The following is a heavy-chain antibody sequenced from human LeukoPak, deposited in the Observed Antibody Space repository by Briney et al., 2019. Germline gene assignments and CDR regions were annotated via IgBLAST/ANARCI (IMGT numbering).Heavy chain of an antibody. CDR2: INPNSGGT. V-gene: IGHV1-2*02. J-gene: IGHJ4*02. CDR3: ARAPSDFYSGSFDY. D-gene: IGHD1-26*01. Sequence: GASVKVSCKASGYTFTGYYMHWVRQAPGQGLEWMGWINPNSGGTNHAQKFQGRVTMTRDTSISTAYMELSRLRSDDTAVYYCARAPSDFYSGSFDYWGQGTLVTVSS. CDR1: GYTFTGYY.